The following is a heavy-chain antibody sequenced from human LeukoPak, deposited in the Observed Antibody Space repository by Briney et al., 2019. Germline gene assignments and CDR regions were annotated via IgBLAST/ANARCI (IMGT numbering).Heavy chain of an antibody. CDR3: ARDGAKYCSSTSCYTDLDYDAFDI. J-gene: IGHJ3*02. V-gene: IGHV3-21*01. CDR1: GFTFSSYS. D-gene: IGHD2-2*02. CDR2: ISSSSSYI. Sequence: GGSLRLSCAASGFTFSSYSMNWVRQAPGKGLEWVSSISSSSSYIYYADSVKGRFTISRDNAKNSPYLQMNSLRAEDTAVYYCARDGAKYCSSTSCYTDLDYDAFDIWGQGTMVTVSS.